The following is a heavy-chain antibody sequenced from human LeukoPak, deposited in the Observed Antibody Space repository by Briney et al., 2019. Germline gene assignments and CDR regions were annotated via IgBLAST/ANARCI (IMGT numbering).Heavy chain of an antibody. J-gene: IGHJ4*02. CDR3: AKGGYGIDY. V-gene: IGHV3-30*18. Sequence: PGGSLRLSCAASGFTFSSYGMHWVRQAPGKGLEWVAVISYDGSNKYYADSVKGRFTISRDNSKNTLYLQMNSLRAEDTAVYYCAKGGYGIDYWGQGTLVTVSS. CDR2: ISYDGSNK. D-gene: IGHD2-15*01. CDR1: GFTFSSYG.